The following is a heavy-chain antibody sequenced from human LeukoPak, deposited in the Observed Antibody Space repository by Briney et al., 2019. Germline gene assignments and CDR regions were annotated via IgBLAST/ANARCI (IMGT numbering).Heavy chain of an antibody. CDR3: ARETPCGGDCYSHAFDI. CDR2: IYSGGST. D-gene: IGHD2-21*02. J-gene: IGHJ3*02. CDR1: GFTVSSNY. Sequence: PGGSLRLSCAASGFTVSSNYMSWVRQAPGKGLEWVSVIYSGGSTYYADSVKGRFTISRDNSKNTLYLQMNSLRAGDTAVYYCARETPCGGDCYSHAFDIWGQGTMVTVSS. V-gene: IGHV3-53*01.